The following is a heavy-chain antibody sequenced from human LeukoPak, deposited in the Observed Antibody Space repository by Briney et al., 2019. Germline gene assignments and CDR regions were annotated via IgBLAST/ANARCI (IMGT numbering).Heavy chain of an antibody. CDR1: GFIYINYW. J-gene: IGHJ3*02. CDR2: IYPGDSDT. D-gene: IGHD2-15*01. V-gene: IGHV5-51*01. CDR3: VRRGFCSGDNCFSHAFDI. Sequence: GESLKISCKGSGFIYINYWIGWVRQMPGQGLEWMGIIYPGDSDTRYSPPFQGQVTISVDRSTNTAYLQWSSLKASDTAMYYCVRRGFCSGDNCFSHAFDIWGQGTMDTVSS.